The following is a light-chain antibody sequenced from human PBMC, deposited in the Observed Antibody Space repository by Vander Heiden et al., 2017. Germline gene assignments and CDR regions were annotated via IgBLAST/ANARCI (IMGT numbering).Light chain of an antibody. J-gene: IGKJ4*01. V-gene: IGKV1-39*01. CDR3: RQSYSTPLT. CDR1: PTISLD. Sequence: SVVDRVTITCRASPTISLDLLLLQQKPGTAPNLLIYGASSLQSGVPSRFSGSGSGTDFTLTISSLQPEEYAIYYCRQSYSTPLTFGGGTKVEIK. CDR2: GAS.